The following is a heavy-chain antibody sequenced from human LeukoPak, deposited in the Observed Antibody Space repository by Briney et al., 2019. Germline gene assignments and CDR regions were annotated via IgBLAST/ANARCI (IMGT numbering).Heavy chain of an antibody. J-gene: IGHJ5*02. CDR2: INHSGST. CDR3: ARHGYTYYDFWSGSMGWFDP. V-gene: IGHV4-34*01. Sequence: SETLSLTCAVYGGSFSGYYWSWIRQPPGKGLEWIGEINHSGSTNYNPSLKSRVTISVDTSKNQFSLKLSSVTAADTAVYYCARHGYTYYDFWSGSMGWFDPWGQGTLVTVSS. CDR1: GGSFSGYY. D-gene: IGHD3-3*01.